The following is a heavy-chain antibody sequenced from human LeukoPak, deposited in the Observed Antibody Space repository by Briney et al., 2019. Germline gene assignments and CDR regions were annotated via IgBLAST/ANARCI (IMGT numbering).Heavy chain of an antibody. CDR1: GYTFSDYY. Sequence: ASVKVSCKASGYTFSDYYPHWVRLAPGQGLEWMGRISPNSGGTDYAQKFQGKVTMTRDASISTVYMDLNRLRSDDTAIYYCARQLETTSWFDYWGQGTLVIVSS. V-gene: IGHV1-2*06. D-gene: IGHD2-2*01. CDR2: ISPNSGGT. J-gene: IGHJ4*02. CDR3: ARQLETTSWFDY.